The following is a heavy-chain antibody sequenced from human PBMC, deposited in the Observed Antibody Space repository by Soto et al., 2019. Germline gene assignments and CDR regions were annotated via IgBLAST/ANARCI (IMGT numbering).Heavy chain of an antibody. CDR3: SRDFYPLAYYFDY. Sequence: ASVKVSCKASGYRFTNHGISWVRQAPGQGLEWMGWISGNDGKTKYARKFQGRDTMTTDTSTSTAYMGMNSLRHDDTAVYYCSRDFYPLAYYFDYWGQGTLVTVSS. J-gene: IGHJ4*02. CDR1: GYRFTNHG. V-gene: IGHV1-18*01. CDR2: ISGNDGKT.